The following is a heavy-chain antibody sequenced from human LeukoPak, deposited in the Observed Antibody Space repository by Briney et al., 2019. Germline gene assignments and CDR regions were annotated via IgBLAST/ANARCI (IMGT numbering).Heavy chain of an antibody. CDR2: INPSGGST. J-gene: IGHJ4*02. D-gene: IGHD2-15*01. CDR1: GYTFIAYY. CDR3: ARDWGYCSGGSCPPSYYFDY. V-gene: IGHV1-46*01. Sequence: GASVKVSCKASGYTFIAYYMHWVRQAPGQGLEWMGIINPSGGSTSYAQKFQGRVTMTRDTSTSTVYMELSSLRSEDTAVYYCARDWGYCSGGSCPPSYYFDYWGQGTLVTVSS.